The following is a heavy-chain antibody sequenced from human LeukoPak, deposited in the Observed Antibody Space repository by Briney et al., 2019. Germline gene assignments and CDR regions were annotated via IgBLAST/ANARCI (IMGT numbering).Heavy chain of an antibody. CDR1: GGSISSGDYY. J-gene: IGHJ3*02. CDR2: IYYSGSI. CDR3: ARVTMIVAAAFDI. Sequence: SSETLSLTCTVSGGSISSGDYYWSWIRQPPGKGLEWIGYIYYSGSIYYNPSLKSRVTISVDTSKNQFSLKLSSVTAADTAVYYCARVTMIVAAAFDIWGQGTMVTVSS. D-gene: IGHD3-22*01. V-gene: IGHV4-30-4*01.